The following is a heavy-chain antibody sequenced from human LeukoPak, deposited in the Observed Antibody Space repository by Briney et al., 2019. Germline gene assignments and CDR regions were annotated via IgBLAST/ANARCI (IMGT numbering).Heavy chain of an antibody. CDR1: GFTFSSHS. Sequence: GGSLRLSCAASGFTFSSHSMNWVRQAPGKGLEWVSSISSSSSYIYYADSVKGRFAISRDNAKNSLYLQMNSLRAEDTAVYYCARVPCSSTSCYPYYYYMDVWGKGTTVTISS. CDR3: ARVPCSSTSCYPYYYYMDV. J-gene: IGHJ6*03. V-gene: IGHV3-21*01. D-gene: IGHD2-2*01. CDR2: ISSSSSYI.